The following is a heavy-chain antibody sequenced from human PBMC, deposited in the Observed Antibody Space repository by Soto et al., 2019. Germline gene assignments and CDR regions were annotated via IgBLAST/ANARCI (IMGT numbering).Heavy chain of an antibody. CDR2: ISSSSSYI. CDR3: ARGTYYYDSSGYYPDY. J-gene: IGHJ4*02. V-gene: IGHV3-21*01. D-gene: IGHD3-22*01. CDR1: GVTCRTYE. Sequence: GGSLRVSCAASGVTCRTYEMNWVRQAPGKGLEWVSSISSSSSYIYYADSVKGRFTISRDNAKNSLYLQMNSLRAEDTAVYYCARGTYYYDSSGYYPDYWGQGTLVTVSS.